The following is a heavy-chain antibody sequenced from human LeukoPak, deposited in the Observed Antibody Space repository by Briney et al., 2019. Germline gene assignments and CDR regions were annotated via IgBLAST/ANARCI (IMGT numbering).Heavy chain of an antibody. Sequence: GGSLRLSCAVSGITLSNYGMSWVRQAPGKGLEWVAGISDSGGRTTYADSVKGPFTVSRDNPKNTLYLQMNSLRAEDTAVYFCAKRGVVIRVILVGFHKEAYYFDSWGQGALVTVSS. CDR2: ISDSGGRT. D-gene: IGHD3-22*01. J-gene: IGHJ4*02. V-gene: IGHV3-23*01. CDR1: GITLSNYG. CDR3: AKRGVVIRVILVGFHKEAYYFDS.